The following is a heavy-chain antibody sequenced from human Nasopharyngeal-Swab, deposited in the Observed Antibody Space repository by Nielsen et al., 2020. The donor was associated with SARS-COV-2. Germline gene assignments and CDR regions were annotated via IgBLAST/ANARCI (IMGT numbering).Heavy chain of an antibody. D-gene: IGHD3-9*01. CDR1: RFTCSRSW. Sequence: GGSLRLSCADSRFTCSRSWMHWVRQAPGRGPEWVAVISYEGSLKNYADSVKGRFAISRDNSKSTLYLQMNRLRVEDTAVYYCAKRGAFLEILTGYPPIDYWGVGTLVIVSS. CDR3: AKRGAFLEILTGYPPIDY. J-gene: IGHJ4*02. V-gene: IGHV3-30*18. CDR2: ISYEGSLK.